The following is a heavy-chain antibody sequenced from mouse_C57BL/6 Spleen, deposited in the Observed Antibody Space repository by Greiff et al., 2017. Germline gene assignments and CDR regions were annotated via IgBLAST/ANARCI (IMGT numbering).Heavy chain of an antibody. J-gene: IGHJ2*01. Sequence: QVQLQQPGAELVKPGASVKLSCKASGYTFTSSWMHWVKQRPGQGLEWIGMIHPNSGSTNYNEKLKSKATLTVDKSSSTAYMQLSSLTSEDSAVYYCARCYYYGSSYGYFDYWGQGTTLTVSS. CDR3: ARCYYYGSSYGYFDY. D-gene: IGHD1-1*01. CDR1: GYTFTSSW. V-gene: IGHV1-64*01. CDR2: IHPNSGST.